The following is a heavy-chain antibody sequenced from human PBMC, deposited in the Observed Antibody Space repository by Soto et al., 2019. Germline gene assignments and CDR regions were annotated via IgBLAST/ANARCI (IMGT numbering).Heavy chain of an antibody. CDR3: AKDLGHGGRGAFDI. D-gene: IGHD7-27*01. V-gene: IGHV3-30*18. CDR2: ISYDGSNK. CDR1: GFTFSSYG. Sequence: QVQLVESGGGVVQPGRSLRLSCAASGFTFSSYGMHWVRQAPGKGLEWVAVISYDGSNKYYADSVNGRFTISRDNSKNTLYLQMNFLRADETAVYYCAKDLGHGGRGAFDIWGQGTMVTVSS. J-gene: IGHJ3*02.